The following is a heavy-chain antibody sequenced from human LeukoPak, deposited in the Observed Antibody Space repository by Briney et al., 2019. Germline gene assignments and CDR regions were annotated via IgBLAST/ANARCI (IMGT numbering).Heavy chain of an antibody. D-gene: IGHD3-22*01. V-gene: IGHV3-21*01. Sequence: GGSLRLSCAASGFTFSTYNMNWVRQAPGKGLEWVSSISGSSSYIYYADSVKGRFTISRDNSKNTLYLQMNSLRVEDTAVYYCATLPYYYDSSGSYYFDYWGQGTLVTVSS. CDR1: GFTFSTYN. CDR2: ISGSSSYI. J-gene: IGHJ4*02. CDR3: ATLPYYYDSSGSYYFDY.